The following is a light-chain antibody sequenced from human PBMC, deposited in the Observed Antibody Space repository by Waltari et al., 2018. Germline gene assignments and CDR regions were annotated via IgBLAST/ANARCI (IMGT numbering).Light chain of an antibody. V-gene: IGKV1-5*03. CDR2: KTS. CDR1: QRFDGW. Sequence: DIQMTQSPSTLSASVGDRVTITCRASQRFDGWLAWFQQRPGIAPKLLIYKTSTLESGVPSRFSGSGSGTKYTLTISGLQPDDFATYYCQQYETYPFTFGGGTKVEI. CDR3: QQYETYPFT. J-gene: IGKJ4*01.